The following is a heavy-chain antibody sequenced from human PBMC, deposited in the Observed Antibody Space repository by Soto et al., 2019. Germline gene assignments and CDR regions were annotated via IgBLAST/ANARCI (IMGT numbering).Heavy chain of an antibody. CDR3: ATAGWAAAGTWNYYYGMDV. D-gene: IGHD6-13*01. CDR2: IYYSGST. V-gene: IGHV4-59*01. J-gene: IGHJ6*02. Sequence: SETLSLTCTVSGGSISSYYWSWIRQPPGKGLEWIGYIYYSGSTNYNPSLKSRVTISVDTSKNQFSLKLSSVTAADTAVYYCATAGWAAAGTWNYYYGMDVWGQGTTVTVSS. CDR1: GGSISSYY.